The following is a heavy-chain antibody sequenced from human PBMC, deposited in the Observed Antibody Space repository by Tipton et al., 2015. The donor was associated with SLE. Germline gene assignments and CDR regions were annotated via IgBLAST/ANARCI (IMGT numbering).Heavy chain of an antibody. V-gene: IGHV3-53*01. CDR3: ARDATGLDAYDI. D-gene: IGHD3-9*01. CDR2: FYSGGSR. Sequence: SLRLSCAASGFRVSSNYMSWVRQAPGKGLEWVSVFYSGGSRYYADSVKGRFTISRDTSKNTLYLQMNSLRAEDTGVYYCARDATGLDAYDIRGQGTMVTVSS. CDR1: GFRVSSNY. J-gene: IGHJ3*02.